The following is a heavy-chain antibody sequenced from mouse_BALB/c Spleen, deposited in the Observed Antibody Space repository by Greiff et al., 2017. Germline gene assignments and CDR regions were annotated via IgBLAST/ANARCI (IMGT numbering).Heavy chain of an antibody. CDR1: GYTFTSYW. CDR2: IYPGNSDT. CDR3: TREVDGYYLY. V-gene: IGHV1-5*01. Sequence: EVKVVESGTVLARPGASVKMSCKASGYTFTSYWMHWVKQRPGQGLEWIGAIYPGNSDTSYNQKFKGKAKLTAVTSTSTAYMELSSLTNEDSAVYYCTREVDGYYLYWGQGTTLTVSS. J-gene: IGHJ2*01. D-gene: IGHD2-3*01.